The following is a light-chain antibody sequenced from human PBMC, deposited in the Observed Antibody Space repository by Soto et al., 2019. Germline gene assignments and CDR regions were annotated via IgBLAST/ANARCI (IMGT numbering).Light chain of an antibody. CDR2: EVN. CDR1: SSDVGGYNY. CDR3: NSYTSRYTFV. J-gene: IGLJ1*01. V-gene: IGLV2-14*01. Sequence: QSVLTQPASVSGSPGQSITISCTGTSSDVGGYNYVSWYQQHPGKAPKLMIYEVNNRHSKVSKRFSGSKSANTASLTISGLQPEDEADYYCNSYTSRYTFVLGTGTKVTV.